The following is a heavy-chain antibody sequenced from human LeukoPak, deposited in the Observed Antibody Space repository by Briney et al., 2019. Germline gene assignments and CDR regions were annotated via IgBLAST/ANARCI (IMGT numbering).Heavy chain of an antibody. J-gene: IGHJ3*02. Sequence: SETLSLTCAVSGYSISSSNWWGWIRQPPGKGLEWIGYIYYSGSTYYNPSLKSRVTMSVDTSKNQFSLKLSSVTAVDTAVYYCARNLVSSSTSPPPSFDIWGQGTMVTVSS. V-gene: IGHV4-28*01. CDR3: ARNLVSSSTSPPPSFDI. CDR1: GYSISSSNW. CDR2: IYYSGST. D-gene: IGHD2-2*01.